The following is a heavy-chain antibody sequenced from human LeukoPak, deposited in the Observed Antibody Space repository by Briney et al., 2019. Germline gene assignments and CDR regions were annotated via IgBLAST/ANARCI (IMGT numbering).Heavy chain of an antibody. CDR2: IYPGDSDA. J-gene: IGHJ4*02. V-gene: IGHV5-51*01. CDR1: GYSFTSYW. D-gene: IGHD1-26*01. Sequence: GESLKISCKGSGYSFTSYWIGWVRQMPGKSLKWMGIIYPGDSDARYSPSFQGQVIISADKSISTAYLQWSSLKASDTAMYYCARRRDLYSGSYYPFDYWGQGTLVTVSS. CDR3: ARRRDLYSGSYYPFDY.